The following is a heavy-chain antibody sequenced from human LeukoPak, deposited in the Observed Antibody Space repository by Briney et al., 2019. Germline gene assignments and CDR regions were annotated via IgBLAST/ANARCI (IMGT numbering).Heavy chain of an antibody. D-gene: IGHD3-3*01. CDR3: ARDHAPSITIFGVVTANWFDP. CDR2: INPNSGGT. CDR1: GYTFTGYY. V-gene: IGHV1-2*02. Sequence: EASVKVSCTASGYTFTGYYMHWVRQAPGQGLEWMGWINPNSGGTNYAQKFQGRVTMTRDTSISTAYMELSRLRSDDTAVYYCARDHAPSITIFGVVTANWFDPWGQGTLVTVSS. J-gene: IGHJ5*02.